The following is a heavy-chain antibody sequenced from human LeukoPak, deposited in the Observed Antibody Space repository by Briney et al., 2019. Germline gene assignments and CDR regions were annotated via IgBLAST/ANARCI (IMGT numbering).Heavy chain of an antibody. CDR3: ARESQGGLNYFDY. D-gene: IGHD3-16*01. CDR1: GFTFSSYS. CDR2: ISSSSSYI. V-gene: IGHV3-21*01. Sequence: GGSLRLSCAASGFTFSSYSMNWVRQAPGKGLEWVSSISSSSSYIYYADSVKGRFTISRDNAKNSLYLQMNSLRAEDTAVYHCARESQGGLNYFDYWGQGTLVTVSS. J-gene: IGHJ4*02.